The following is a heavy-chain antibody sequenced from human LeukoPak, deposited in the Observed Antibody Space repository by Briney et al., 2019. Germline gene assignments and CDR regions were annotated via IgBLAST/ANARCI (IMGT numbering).Heavy chain of an antibody. D-gene: IGHD4-17*01. J-gene: IGHJ3*02. CDR2: ISKDGSNQ. CDR3: ARDHPTVTDAFGI. CDR1: GFTFSSYG. V-gene: IGHV3-30*03. Sequence: PGRSLRLSCAASGFTFSSYGMHWVRQAPGKGLEWVAVISKDGSNQYYADSVKGRFTISRDNSKNTLYLQMSSLRGDDTALYYCARDHPTVTDAFGIWGQGTMVTVFS.